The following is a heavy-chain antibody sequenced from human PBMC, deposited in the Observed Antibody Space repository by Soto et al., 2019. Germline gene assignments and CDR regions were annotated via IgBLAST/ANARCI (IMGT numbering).Heavy chain of an antibody. Sequence: EVQLVESGGGLVQPGGSLRISCAGSGFSFSSYWMSWVRQAPGKGLEWVASIKQDESEKYYVDSVKGRFTISRNNINDSLFLKMNSLFDDDTAVYFCGRDVACDYDNWGQGTLVSVSS. CDR3: GRDVACDYDN. CDR2: IKQDESEK. V-gene: IGHV3-7*01. J-gene: IGHJ4*02. D-gene: IGHD5-12*01. CDR1: GFSFSSYW.